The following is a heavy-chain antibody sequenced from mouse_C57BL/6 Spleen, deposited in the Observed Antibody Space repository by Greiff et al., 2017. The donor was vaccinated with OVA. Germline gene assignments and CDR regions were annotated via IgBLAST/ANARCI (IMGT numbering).Heavy chain of an antibody. Sequence: QVHVKQSGAELVKPGASVKISCKASGYAFSSYWMNWVKQRPGKGLEWIGQIYPGDGDTNYNGKFKGKATLTADKSSSTAYMQLSSLTSEDSAVYFCARSEGYYYGSSLAWFAYWGQGTLVTVSA. D-gene: IGHD1-1*01. CDR2: IYPGDGDT. J-gene: IGHJ3*01. V-gene: IGHV1-80*01. CDR3: ARSEGYYYGSSLAWFAY. CDR1: GYAFSSYW.